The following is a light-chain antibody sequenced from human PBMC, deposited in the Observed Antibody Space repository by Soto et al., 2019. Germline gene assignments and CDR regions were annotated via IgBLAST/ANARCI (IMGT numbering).Light chain of an antibody. J-gene: IGKJ1*01. CDR2: SSS. CDR3: QHYGTPWT. CDR1: QNVSFN. V-gene: IGKV3-20*01. Sequence: QSTSLQSWIRGERATLCCTASQNVSFNFAGYQHNPGQAPKPPSCSSSYRAPGIPDRFSGSWSGTYFTRTISRQAPEDFAGYYRQHYGTPWTFGQGTKVDIK.